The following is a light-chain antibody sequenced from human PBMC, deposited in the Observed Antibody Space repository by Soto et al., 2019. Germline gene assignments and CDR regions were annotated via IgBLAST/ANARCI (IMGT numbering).Light chain of an antibody. Sequence: EIVLTQSPGTLSPSPGERATLSCRASQSVSIKLAWYQQKPGQAPRLLIYDTSTRATGIPARFSGSGSGTEFTLTISSLQSEDFAVYYCQQYNNWPPITFGQGTRLEIK. CDR1: QSVSIK. J-gene: IGKJ5*01. CDR2: DTS. V-gene: IGKV3-15*01. CDR3: QQYNNWPPIT.